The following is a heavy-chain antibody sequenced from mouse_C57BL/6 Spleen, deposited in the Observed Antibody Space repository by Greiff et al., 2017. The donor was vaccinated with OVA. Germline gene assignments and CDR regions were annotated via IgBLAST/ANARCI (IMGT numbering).Heavy chain of an antibody. D-gene: IGHD2-13*01. CDR3: ARFYYGEATDY. V-gene: IGHV7-3*01. Sequence: EVHLVESGGGLVQPGGSLSLSCAASGFTFTDYYMSWVRQPPGKALEWLGFIRNKANGYTTEYSASVKGRFTISRDNSQSILYLQMNALRAEDSATYYCARFYYGEATDYWGQGTSVTVSS. J-gene: IGHJ4*01. CDR1: GFTFTDYY. CDR2: IRNKANGYTT.